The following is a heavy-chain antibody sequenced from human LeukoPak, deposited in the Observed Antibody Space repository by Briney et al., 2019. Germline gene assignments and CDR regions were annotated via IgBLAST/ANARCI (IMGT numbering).Heavy chain of an antibody. Sequence: PSETLSLTCTVSGGSISSGGYYWSWIRQPPGKGLEWIGSAYYGGTTYSNPSLKSRVTISLDTSKNQFSLKLNSVTAADTAVYYCAGHRLSSTSGEGPTFFDFWGQGTLVTVSS. CDR2: AYYGGTT. D-gene: IGHD3-10*01. CDR1: GGSISSGGYY. CDR3: AGHRLSSTSGEGPTFFDF. J-gene: IGHJ4*02. V-gene: IGHV4-39*01.